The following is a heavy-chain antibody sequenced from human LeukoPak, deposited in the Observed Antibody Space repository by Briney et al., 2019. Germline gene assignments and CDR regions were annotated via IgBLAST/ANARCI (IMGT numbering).Heavy chain of an antibody. CDR1: GYSISSGYY. V-gene: IGHV4-38-2*02. D-gene: IGHD2-15*01. CDR2: IYHSGST. J-gene: IGHJ5*02. Sequence: PSETLSLTCTVSGYSISSGYYWGWIRPPPGKGLEWIGRIYHSGSTYYNPSLKSRVTISVDTSKNQFSLKLSSVTAADTAVYYCARVKVVVAANGWFDPWGQGTLVTVSS. CDR3: ARVKVVVAANGWFDP.